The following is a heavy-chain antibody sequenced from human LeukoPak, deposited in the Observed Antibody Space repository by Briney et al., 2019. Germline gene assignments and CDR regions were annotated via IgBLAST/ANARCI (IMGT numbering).Heavy chain of an antibody. CDR3: ARDVRYGDSSFDY. V-gene: IGHV4-61*01. Sequence: KPSETLSLTCTVSGGSVSSGSYYWSWIRQPPGKGLEWIGYIYYSGSTNYNPSLKSRVTISVDTSKNQFSLKLSSVTAADTAVYYCARDVRYGDSSFDYWGQGTLSPSPQ. J-gene: IGHJ4*02. D-gene: IGHD4-17*01. CDR1: GGSVSSGSYY. CDR2: IYYSGST.